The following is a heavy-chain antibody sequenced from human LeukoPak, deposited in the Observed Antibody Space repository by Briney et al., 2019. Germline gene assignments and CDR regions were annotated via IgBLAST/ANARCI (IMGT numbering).Heavy chain of an antibody. CDR3: AIHESSIPY. D-gene: IGHD1-26*01. CDR2: ISAGSGST. Sequence: GGSLRLSCAASGLTFSNYAMTWVRQAPGNGQEWVSGISAGSGSTYYADSVKGRFTISRDNSKNTLSLQMSSLRAEDTAIYYCAIHESSIPYWGQGTLVTVSS. V-gene: IGHV3-23*01. CDR1: GLTFSNYA. J-gene: IGHJ4*02.